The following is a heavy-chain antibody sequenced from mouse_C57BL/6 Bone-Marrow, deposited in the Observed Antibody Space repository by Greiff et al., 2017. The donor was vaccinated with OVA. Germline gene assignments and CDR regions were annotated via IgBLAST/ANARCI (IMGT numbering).Heavy chain of an antibody. D-gene: IGHD1-2*01. V-gene: IGHV1-50*01. Sequence: QVQLQQPGAELVKPGASVKLSCKASGYTFTSYWMQWVKQRPGQGLEWIGEIDPSDSYTNYNQKFKGKATLTVDTSSSPAYMQLSSLTSEDAAVYYCARGYRLDYWGQGTSVTVSS. CDR3: ARGYRLDY. CDR1: GYTFTSYW. CDR2: IDPSDSYT. J-gene: IGHJ4*01.